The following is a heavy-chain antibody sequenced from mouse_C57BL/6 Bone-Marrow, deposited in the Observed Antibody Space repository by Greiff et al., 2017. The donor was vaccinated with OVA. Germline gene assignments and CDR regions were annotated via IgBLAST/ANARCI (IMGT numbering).Heavy chain of an antibody. CDR3: ATYGSSLYWYFDV. Sequence: EVKLVESGPGLVKPSQSLSLTCSVTGYSITSGYYWNWLRQFPGNKLEWMGYISYDGSNNYNPSLKNRISITRDTSKNQFFLKLNSVTTEDTATYYCATYGSSLYWYFDVWGTGTTVTVSS. V-gene: IGHV3-6*01. J-gene: IGHJ1*03. CDR1: GYSITSGYY. D-gene: IGHD1-1*01. CDR2: ISYDGSN.